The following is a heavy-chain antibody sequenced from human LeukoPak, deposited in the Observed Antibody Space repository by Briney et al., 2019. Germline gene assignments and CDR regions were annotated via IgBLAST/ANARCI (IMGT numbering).Heavy chain of an antibody. CDR3: ASEDAFDI. CDR2: ISWNSGSI. V-gene: IGHV3-9*01. Sequence: GGSLRLSCAASGFTFDDYAMHWVRQAPGKGLEWVSGISWNSGSIGYADSVKGRFTISRDNAKNSLYLQMNSLRAEDTAVYYCASEDAFDIWGQGTMVTVSS. J-gene: IGHJ3*02. CDR1: GFTFDDYA.